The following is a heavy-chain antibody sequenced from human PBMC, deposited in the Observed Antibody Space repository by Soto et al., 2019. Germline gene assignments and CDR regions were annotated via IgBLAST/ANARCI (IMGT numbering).Heavy chain of an antibody. V-gene: IGHV4-59*01. CDR2: AYYIGST. CDR3: ARVVGYCSGGTCYTGRFDT. D-gene: IGHD2-15*01. J-gene: IGHJ5*02. Sequence: LSLTCTVSGGSIRTFHWGWIRQPPGKGLEWIGYAYYIGSTNYNPSLKSRVTTSVDTSTNQFSLKLSSVTAADTAVYYCARVVGYCSGGTCYTGRFDTWGQGTLVTVSS. CDR1: GGSIRTFH.